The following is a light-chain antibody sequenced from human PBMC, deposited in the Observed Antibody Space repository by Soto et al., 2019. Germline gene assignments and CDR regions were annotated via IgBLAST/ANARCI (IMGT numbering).Light chain of an antibody. CDR3: LQDFSYPYT. CDR2: ATS. V-gene: IGKV1-6*02. J-gene: IGKJ2*01. CDR1: QGIGND. Sequence: AIQMTQSPSSLSASVRDRVTITCRASQGIGNDLAWYQQKPGKAPKLLIYATSTLEGGVPPRFSGSGSGTDFTLTISSLHPEDSATYYCLQDFSYPYTFGQGTELEIK.